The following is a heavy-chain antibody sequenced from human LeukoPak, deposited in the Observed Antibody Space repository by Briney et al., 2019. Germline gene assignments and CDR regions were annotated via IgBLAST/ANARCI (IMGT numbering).Heavy chain of an antibody. CDR2: INPNSGGT. D-gene: IGHD5-12*01. CDR3: ASGYSGYDNWFDP. Sequence: AXVKVSCKASGYTFTGYYMHWVRQAPGQGLEWMGRINPNSGGTNYAQKFQGRVTMTRDTSISTAYLELSRLRSDDTAVYYCASGYSGYDNWFDPWGQGTLVTVSS. CDR1: GYTFTGYY. J-gene: IGHJ5*02. V-gene: IGHV1-2*06.